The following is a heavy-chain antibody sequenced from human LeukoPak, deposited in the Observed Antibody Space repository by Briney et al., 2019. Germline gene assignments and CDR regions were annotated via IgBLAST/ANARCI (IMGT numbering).Heavy chain of an antibody. CDR2: IYTSGST. D-gene: IGHD3-3*01. V-gene: IGHV4-4*07. CDR3: ARDPGFWSGFDAFDI. CDR1: GGSISNYY. Sequence: PSETLSLTCTVSGGSISNYYWNWIRQPAGKGLEWIGRIYTSGSTNYNPSLKSRVTISVDTSKNQFSLKLCSVTAADTAVYYCARDPGFWSGFDAFDIWGQGTMVTVSS. J-gene: IGHJ3*02.